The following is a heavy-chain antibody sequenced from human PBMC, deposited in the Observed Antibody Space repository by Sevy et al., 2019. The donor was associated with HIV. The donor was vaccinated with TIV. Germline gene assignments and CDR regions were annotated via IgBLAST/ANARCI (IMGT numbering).Heavy chain of an antibody. J-gene: IGHJ6*02. CDR1: GYTLTELS. V-gene: IGHV1-24*01. CDR3: ATVLRVVAATQHGRTNYYGMDV. D-gene: IGHD2-15*01. Sequence: ASVKVSCKVSGYTLTELSMHWVRQAPGKGLEWMGGFDPEDGETIYAQKFQGRVTMTEDTSTDTAYMELSSLRSEDTAVYYCATVLRVVAATQHGRTNYYGMDVWGQGTTVTVSS. CDR2: FDPEDGET.